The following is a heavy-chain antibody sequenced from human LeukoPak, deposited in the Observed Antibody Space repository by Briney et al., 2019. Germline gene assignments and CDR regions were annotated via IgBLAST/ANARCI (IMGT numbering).Heavy chain of an antibody. J-gene: IGHJ4*02. CDR3: AKDPYSDFWSGYYFFDY. Sequence: PGGSLRLSCAASGFTFSKYAMSWVRQAPGKGREWVSGVSGSGGFTYYADSVKGRFTISRDNSKNTLYMQMSSLRAEDTALYYCAKDPYSDFWSGYYFFDYWGQGTLATVSS. CDR2: VSGSGGFT. D-gene: IGHD3-3*01. CDR1: GFTFSKYA. V-gene: IGHV3-23*01.